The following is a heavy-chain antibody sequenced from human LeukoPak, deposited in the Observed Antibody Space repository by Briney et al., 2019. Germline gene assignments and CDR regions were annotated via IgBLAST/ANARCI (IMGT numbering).Heavy chain of an antibody. J-gene: IGHJ4*02. D-gene: IGHD4-23*01. Sequence: GGSLRLSCAASGFTFSSYWMNWVRQAPGKGLVWVSRIASDGSSTTYADSVKGRFSISRDNAKNTLYLQMNSLRVEDMAVYYCARGRPHGNDYWGQGTLVTVST. V-gene: IGHV3-74*01. CDR2: IASDGSST. CDR3: ARGRPHGNDY. CDR1: GFTFSSYW.